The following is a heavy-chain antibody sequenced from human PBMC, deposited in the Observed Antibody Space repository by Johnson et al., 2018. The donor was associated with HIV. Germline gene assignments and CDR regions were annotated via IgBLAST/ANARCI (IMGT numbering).Heavy chain of an antibody. V-gene: IGHV3-7*01. CDR2: IKQDGSEK. D-gene: IGHD3-10*01. Sequence: VHLVESGGGVVQPRGSLRLSCAASAFTFSRYWMSWVRQAPGKGLEWVANIKQDGSEKYYVDSVKGRFTISRDNSKNTLYLQMNSLRAEDTAVYYCAKEQWFGELFSAFDIWGQGTMVTVSS. CDR1: AFTFSRYW. CDR3: AKEQWFGELFSAFDI. J-gene: IGHJ3*02.